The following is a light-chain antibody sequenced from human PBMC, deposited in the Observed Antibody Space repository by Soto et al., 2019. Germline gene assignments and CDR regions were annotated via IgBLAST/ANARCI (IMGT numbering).Light chain of an antibody. CDR1: STDVGKYNL. CDR2: AVT. V-gene: IGLV2-23*02. J-gene: IGLJ1*01. CDR3: CSYADISTYV. Sequence: QSVLTQPASMSGSPGQSITISCTGTSTDVGKYNLVSWYQQHPGKVPKLMIYAVTKRPSGVSNRFSGSKSGDTASLTISGLQAEDEADYYCCSYADISTYVFGTGTKVTVL.